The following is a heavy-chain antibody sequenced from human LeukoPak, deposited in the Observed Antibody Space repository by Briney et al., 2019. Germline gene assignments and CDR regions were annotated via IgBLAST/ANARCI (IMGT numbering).Heavy chain of an antibody. CDR1: GDSISRSNY. J-gene: IGHJ4*02. CDR3: ARDPRPRGGWFYFDY. Sequence: PSGTLSLTCGVSGDSISRSNYWKWVRQFPGKGLEWIGDIYQSGITNYNPSLKSRVTMSLDKSKNEFSLSLHSVTAADTAVYFCARDPRPRGGWFYFDYWGQGILVTVSS. CDR2: IYQSGIT. V-gene: IGHV4-4*02. D-gene: IGHD6-19*01.